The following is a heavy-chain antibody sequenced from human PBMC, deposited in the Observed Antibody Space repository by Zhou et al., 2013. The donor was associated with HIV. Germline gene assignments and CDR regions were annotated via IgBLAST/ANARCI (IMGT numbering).Heavy chain of an antibody. CDR2: IIPILGTA. D-gene: IGHD2-15*01. CDR1: GYTLADLL. CDR3: ARDLGGYCSGGSCYSYYYYMDV. V-gene: IGHV1-69*16. J-gene: IGHJ6*03. Sequence: QVQLVQSGAEVKKPGASVKVSCKVSGYTLADLLIHWVRQAPGQGLEWMGGIIPILGTANYAQKFQGRVTITTDESTSTAYMELSSLRSEDTAVYYCARDLGGYCSGGSCYSYYYYMDVWAKGPRSPSP.